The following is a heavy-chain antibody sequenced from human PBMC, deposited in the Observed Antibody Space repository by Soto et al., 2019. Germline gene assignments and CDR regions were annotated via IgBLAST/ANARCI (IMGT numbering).Heavy chain of an antibody. V-gene: IGHV3-30-3*01. CDR1: GFTFSSYA. CDR3: ARDCSGGSCY. CDR2: ISYDGSNK. D-gene: IGHD2-15*01. J-gene: IGHJ4*02. Sequence: QVQLVESGGGVVQPGRSLRLSCAASGFTFSSYAMHWVRQAPGKGLEWVAVISYDGSNKYYADSVKGRFTISRDNSKNTLYLQMNSLRAEDTAVYYCARDCSGGSCYWGQGTLVTASS.